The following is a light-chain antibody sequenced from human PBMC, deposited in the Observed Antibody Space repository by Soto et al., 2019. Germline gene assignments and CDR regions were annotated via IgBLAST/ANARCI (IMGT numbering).Light chain of an antibody. Sequence: EIVMTQSPATLSVSPGERATLSCRASQSVSSNLAWYQQKPGQAPRLLIYGASTRATGIPARFSGSGSGTEFTLTIRSLQSEDFAVYYCQQYNNWPPWPFGQGTTVEIK. V-gene: IGKV3-15*01. CDR1: QSVSSN. J-gene: IGKJ1*01. CDR3: QQYNNWPPWP. CDR2: GAS.